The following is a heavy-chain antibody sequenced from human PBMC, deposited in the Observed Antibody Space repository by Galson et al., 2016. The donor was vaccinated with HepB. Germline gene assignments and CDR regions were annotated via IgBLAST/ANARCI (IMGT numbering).Heavy chain of an antibody. D-gene: IGHD3-10*01. V-gene: IGHV4-39*01. CDR2: IYYSGST. Sequence: SETLSLTCTVSGASIRSSSSYYWGWIRQPPGKGLEWIGSIYYSGSTYYNPSLKSRVTMSVDKSRNQFSLKVKSMTAADEAVYHCARLNMYRGAVWSRGTRVTVSS. J-gene: IGHJ4*02. CDR1: GASIRSSSSYY. CDR3: ARLNMYRGAV.